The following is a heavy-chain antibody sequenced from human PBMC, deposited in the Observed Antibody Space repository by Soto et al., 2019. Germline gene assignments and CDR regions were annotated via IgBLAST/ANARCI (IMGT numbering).Heavy chain of an antibody. CDR1: GGSISSGDYY. CDR3: ASTLSSGYWAFNI. CDR2: IYYSGST. D-gene: IGHD3-22*01. V-gene: IGHV4-30-4*01. J-gene: IGHJ3*02. Sequence: QVQLQESGPGLVKPSQTLSLTCTVSGGSISSGDYYWSWIRQPPGKGLEWIGHIYYSGSTYYNPSLKSRVTISVDTSKNQFSLKLSSVTAADTAVYYCASTLSSGYWAFNIWGQGTMVTVSS.